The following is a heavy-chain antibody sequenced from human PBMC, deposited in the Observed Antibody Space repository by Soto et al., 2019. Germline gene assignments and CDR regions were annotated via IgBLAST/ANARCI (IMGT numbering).Heavy chain of an antibody. J-gene: IGHJ4*02. D-gene: IGHD1-26*01. V-gene: IGHV3-21*01. Sequence: EVQLVESGGGLVKPGGSLRLSCAASGFTFSSYSMNWVRQAPGKGLEWVSSISSSSSYIYYAASVKGRFTIARDNAKNSLYLQMNSLRVEDTAVYYFARDRVGAVDYWGQGTLVTVS. CDR1: GFTFSSYS. CDR3: ARDRVGAVDY. CDR2: ISSSSSYI.